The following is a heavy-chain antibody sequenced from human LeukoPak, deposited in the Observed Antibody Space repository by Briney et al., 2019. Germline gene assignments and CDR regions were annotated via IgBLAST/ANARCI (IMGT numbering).Heavy chain of an antibody. Sequence: ASVKVSCKAPGYTFTSYDINWVRQATGQGLEWMGWMNPNSGNTGYAQKFQGRVTMTRNTSISTAYMELSSLRSEDTAVYYCARAEGRYYYIIAYWGQGTLVTVSS. CDR3: ARAEGRYYYIIAY. V-gene: IGHV1-8*01. CDR2: MNPNSGNT. J-gene: IGHJ4*02. CDR1: GYTFTSYD. D-gene: IGHD3-10*01.